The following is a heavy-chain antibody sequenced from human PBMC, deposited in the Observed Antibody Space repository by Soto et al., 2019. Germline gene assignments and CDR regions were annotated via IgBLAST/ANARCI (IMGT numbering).Heavy chain of an antibody. CDR1: GYTFTSYG. CDR3: SRGVLPCAC. CDR2: ISAYNGNT. Sequence: QVQLVQSGAEVKKPGASVKVSCKASGYTFTSYGISWVRQAPGQGLEWMGWISAYNGNTKYAQKLQGRVTMTTDTATRTAYTVMMSLRSADTDASYCSRGVLPCACWGQGTPVTVSS. D-gene: IGHD3-3*01. V-gene: IGHV1-18*01. J-gene: IGHJ4*02.